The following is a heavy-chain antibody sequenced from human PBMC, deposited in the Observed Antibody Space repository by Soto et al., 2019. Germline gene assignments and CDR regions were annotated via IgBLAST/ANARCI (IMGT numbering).Heavy chain of an antibody. D-gene: IGHD3-16*01. J-gene: IGHJ6*02. CDR2: IYYSGST. Sequence: QVQLQESGPGLVKPSQTLSLTCTVSGGSISSGGYYWSWIRQHPGKGLEWIGYIYYSGSTYYNPALQSRVTISGAKSKNQFSLKLSSVTAADTAVYYCARDRRLWGAYGYYYGMAVWGQGTTVTVSS. CDR1: GGSISSGGYY. CDR3: ARDRRLWGAYGYYYGMAV. V-gene: IGHV4-31*03.